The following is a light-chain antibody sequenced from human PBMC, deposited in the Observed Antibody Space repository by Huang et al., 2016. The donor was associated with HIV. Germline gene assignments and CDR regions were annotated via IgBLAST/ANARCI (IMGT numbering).Light chain of an antibody. V-gene: IGKV1-39*01. Sequence: DIQMTQSPSSLSAFVGDRVTITCRASQSVTHSVHWYQQKPGKAPKLLIYSASSLQSGVPSRFSCTGSGTYFTLTINSLQPEDFATYYCQQSYRAPLTFGGGTRVEIK. CDR1: QSVTHS. CDR2: SAS. CDR3: QQSYRAPLT. J-gene: IGKJ4*01.